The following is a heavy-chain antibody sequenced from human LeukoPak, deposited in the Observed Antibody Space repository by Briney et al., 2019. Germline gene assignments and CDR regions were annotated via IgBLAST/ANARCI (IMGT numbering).Heavy chain of an antibody. CDR1: GFTFSSYA. Sequence: GGSLRLSCAASGFTFSSYAMSWVRQAPGKGLEWVSAISGSGGSTYYADSVKGRFTISRDNPKNTLYLQMNSLRAEDTAVYYCAKDRAAAGTPYYFDYWGQGTLVTVSS. CDR2: ISGSGGST. J-gene: IGHJ4*02. D-gene: IGHD6-13*01. CDR3: AKDRAAAGTPYYFDY. V-gene: IGHV3-23*01.